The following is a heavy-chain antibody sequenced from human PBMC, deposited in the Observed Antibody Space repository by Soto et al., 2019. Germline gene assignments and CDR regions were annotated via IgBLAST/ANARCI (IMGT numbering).Heavy chain of an antibody. J-gene: IGHJ6*02. D-gene: IGHD1-1*01. V-gene: IGHV1-18*01. Sequence: GASVKVSCKASGYTFTSYGISWVRQAPGQGLEWMGWISAYNDNIHYAQKFEGRVTLTTDTSTNTAYMELRSLRSDDTAFYYCARDRSTRDTGPTGMDVWGQGTSVTVSS. CDR2: ISAYNDNI. CDR1: GYTFTSYG. CDR3: ARDRSTRDTGPTGMDV.